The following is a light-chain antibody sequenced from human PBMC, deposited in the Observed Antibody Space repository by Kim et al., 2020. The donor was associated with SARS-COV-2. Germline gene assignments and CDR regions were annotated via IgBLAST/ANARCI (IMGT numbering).Light chain of an antibody. CDR2: TSN. CDR3: GAWDDTLKGYV. Sequence: PRVTIYWSGSNSNIGTNTVHWYQQLPGTAPKLLIYTSNRRPSGVPDRFSGSKSGTSASLAISGLQSEDEGDYYCGAWDDTLKGYVFGTGTKVTVL. V-gene: IGLV1-44*01. CDR1: NSNIGTNT. J-gene: IGLJ1*01.